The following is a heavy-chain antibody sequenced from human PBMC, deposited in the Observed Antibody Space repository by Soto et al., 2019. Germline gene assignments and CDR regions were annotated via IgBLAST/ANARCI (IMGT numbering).Heavy chain of an antibody. D-gene: IGHD2-15*01. CDR2: IIPIFGTA. J-gene: IGHJ6*02. V-gene: IGHV1-69*01. CDR1: GGTFSSYA. Sequence: QVQLVQSGAEVKKPGSSVKVSCKAPGGTFSSYAISWVRQAPGQGLEWMGGIIPIFGTANYAQKFQGRVTITADESTSTGYMELSSLRSEDTAVYYCARLQSGSSSLDIYYSSYYGMEVWGQGTRVTVSS. CDR3: ARLQSGSSSLDIYYSSYYGMEV.